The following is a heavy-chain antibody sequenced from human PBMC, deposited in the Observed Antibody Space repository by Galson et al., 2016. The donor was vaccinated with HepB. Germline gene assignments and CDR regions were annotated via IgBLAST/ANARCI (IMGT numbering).Heavy chain of an antibody. CDR1: GYTFTSYG. V-gene: IGHV1-18*01. CDR3: ARDRHQYSSGWYVGGMDV. J-gene: IGHJ6*02. CDR2: ISACNGNT. D-gene: IGHD6-19*01. Sequence: SVKVSCKASGYTFTSYGISWVRQAPGQGLEWMGWISACNGNTNYAQKLQGRVTMTTDTSTSTAYMELRSLKSDDTAVYYCARDRHQYSSGWYVGGMDVWGQGTTVTVSS.